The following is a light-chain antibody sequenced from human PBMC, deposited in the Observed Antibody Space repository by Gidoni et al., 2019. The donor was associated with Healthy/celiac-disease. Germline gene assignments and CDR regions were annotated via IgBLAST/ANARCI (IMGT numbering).Light chain of an antibody. V-gene: IGLV3-21*02. CDR2: DDR. Sequence: SSVLTQPPSVSRAPGPTARITCGGNNIGSKSVHWYQQKPGQAPVLVVYDDRDRPSGIPERFSGSNSGNTATLTISRVEAGDEAYYYCQVWDSSSDLVFGGGTKLTVL. CDR1: NIGSKS. CDR3: QVWDSSSDLV. J-gene: IGLJ2*01.